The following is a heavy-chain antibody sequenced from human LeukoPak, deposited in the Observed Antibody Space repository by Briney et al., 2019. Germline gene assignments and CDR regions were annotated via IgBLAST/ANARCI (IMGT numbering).Heavy chain of an antibody. V-gene: IGHV3-30-3*01. CDR2: VSYDGNTK. CDR1: GFTFSNYA. D-gene: IGHD2-15*01. Sequence: PGGSLRLSCAASGFTFSNYAMHWVRQAPGKGLEWVAIVSYDGNTKQYADSVKGRFTISRDNYKNTLYLQMDSLRVEDTAVYHCARDPKLPRANYGMDFWGQGTTVTVSS. CDR3: ARDPKLPRANYGMDF. J-gene: IGHJ6*02.